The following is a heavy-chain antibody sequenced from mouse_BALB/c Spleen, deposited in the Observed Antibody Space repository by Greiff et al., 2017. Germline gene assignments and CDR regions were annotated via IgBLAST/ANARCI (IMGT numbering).Heavy chain of an antibody. J-gene: IGHJ1*01. CDR2: ISSGGSYT. V-gene: IGHV5-6-4*01. Sequence: EVMLVESGGGLVKPGASLKLSCAASGFTFSSYTMSWVRQTPEKRLEWVATISSGGSYTYYPDSVKGRFTITRDNTKNTLFLQMNSLRSEDTAMYYCAKGHYYGSSYDWYIDVWGEGTTVTVSS. CDR1: GFTFSSYT. D-gene: IGHD1-1*01. CDR3: AKGHYYGSSYDWYIDV.